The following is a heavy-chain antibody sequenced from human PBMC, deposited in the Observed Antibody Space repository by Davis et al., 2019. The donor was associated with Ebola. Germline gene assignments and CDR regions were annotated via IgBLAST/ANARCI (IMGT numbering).Heavy chain of an antibody. D-gene: IGHD2-15*01. J-gene: IGHJ4*02. V-gene: IGHV3-11*06. CDR2: IDSYSSHT. Sequence: GESLKISCAASGFTFSDYYMSWIRQAPGKGLEWVSYIDSYSSHTEYADSVKGRFSISRDNAKNSLYLQMNSLRAEDTAVYYCARGRYSTDYWGQGTLVTVSS. CDR1: GFTFSDYY. CDR3: ARGRYSTDY.